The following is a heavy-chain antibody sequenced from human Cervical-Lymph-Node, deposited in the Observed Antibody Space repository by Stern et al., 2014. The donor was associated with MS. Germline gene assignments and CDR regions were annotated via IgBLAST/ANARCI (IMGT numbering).Heavy chain of an antibody. CDR2: ITGSASST. CDR3: AKGVTGSKLNYGMDV. D-gene: IGHD3-9*01. Sequence: EVQLEESGGSLVEPGGSLRLSCAASGFTFLSYAMSWVRQAPGKGLAWVSRITGSASSTYYAESVKGRFTISRDNSKNTLHLQLNSLRPEDTAVYYCAKGVTGSKLNYGMDVWGQGTTVTVSS. V-gene: IGHV3-23*04. CDR1: GFTFLSYA. J-gene: IGHJ6*02.